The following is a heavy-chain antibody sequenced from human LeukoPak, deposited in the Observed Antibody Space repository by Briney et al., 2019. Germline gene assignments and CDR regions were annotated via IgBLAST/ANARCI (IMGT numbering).Heavy chain of an antibody. CDR2: INHSGST. Sequence: PSETLSLTCAVYGGSFSGYYWSWIRQPPGKGLEWIGEINHSGSTNYNPSLKSRVTISVDTSKNQFSLKLSSVTAADTAVYYCARFAYRGVPAARGGDYWGQGTLVTVSS. CDR1: GGSFSGYY. D-gene: IGHD2-2*01. J-gene: IGHJ4*02. CDR3: ARFAYRGVPAARGGDY. V-gene: IGHV4-34*01.